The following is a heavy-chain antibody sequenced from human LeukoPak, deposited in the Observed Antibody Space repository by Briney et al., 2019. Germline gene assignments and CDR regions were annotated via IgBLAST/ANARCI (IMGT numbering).Heavy chain of an antibody. CDR2: INPDGSEK. CDR3: ATEPGIGYAFDI. J-gene: IGHJ3*02. D-gene: IGHD3-10*01. CDR1: GITFRNYW. Sequence: AGGSLRLSCVASGITFRNYWMSWVRQAPGKGLEWVANINPDGSEKNYAQSVKGRFTISRDNAKNSVSLQMNSLRGEDTAVYYCATEPGIGYAFDIWGQGTRVTVSS. V-gene: IGHV3-7*01.